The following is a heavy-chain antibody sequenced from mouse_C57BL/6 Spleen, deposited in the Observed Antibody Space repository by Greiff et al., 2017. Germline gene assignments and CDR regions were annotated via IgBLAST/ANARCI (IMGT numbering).Heavy chain of an antibody. V-gene: IGHV1-78*01. CDR1: GYTFTDHT. J-gene: IGHJ4*01. Sequence: QVQLQQSDAELVKPGASVKISCKVSGYTFTDHTIHWMKQRPEQGLEWIGYIYPRDGSTKYNEKFKGKATLTADKSSSTAYMQLNSLTSEDSAVYFWARREGNYGSSCYAMDYWGQGTSVTVSS. D-gene: IGHD1-1*01. CDR2: IYPRDGST. CDR3: ARREGNYGSSCYAMDY.